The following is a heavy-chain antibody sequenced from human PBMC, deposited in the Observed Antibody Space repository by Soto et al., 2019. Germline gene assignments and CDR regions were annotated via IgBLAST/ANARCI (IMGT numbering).Heavy chain of an antibody. Sequence: SETLSLTCAVSGGSINSVDYYWSWIRQPPGKGLEWIGHIYDSGKTYSNPSLKSQVTISVDTSKSQFSLKLTSVTAADTAVYYCARGPTTDKVDFWGQGTLVTVSS. CDR3: ARGPTTDKVDF. V-gene: IGHV4-30-4*01. CDR2: IYDSGKT. D-gene: IGHD4-17*01. J-gene: IGHJ4*02. CDR1: GGSINSVDYY.